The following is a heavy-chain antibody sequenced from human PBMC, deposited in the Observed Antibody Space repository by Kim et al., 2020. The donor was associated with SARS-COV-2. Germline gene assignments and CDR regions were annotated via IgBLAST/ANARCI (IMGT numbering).Heavy chain of an antibody. Sequence: GGSLRLSCAASGFTFSNAWMSWVRQAPGKGLEWVGRIKSKTDGGTTDYAAPVKGRFTISRDDSKNTLYLQMNSLKTEDTAVYYCTTEEYYGSGSYPVPFDYWGQGTLVTVSS. CDR2: IKSKTDGGTT. CDR3: TTEEYYGSGSYPVPFDY. V-gene: IGHV3-15*01. CDR1: GFTFSNAW. J-gene: IGHJ4*02. D-gene: IGHD3-10*01.